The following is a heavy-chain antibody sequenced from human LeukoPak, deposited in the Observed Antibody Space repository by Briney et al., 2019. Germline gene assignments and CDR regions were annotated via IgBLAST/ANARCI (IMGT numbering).Heavy chain of an antibody. CDR1: GGSISTYY. V-gene: IGHV4-59*01. J-gene: IGHJ6*03. Sequence: IPSETLSLTCTASGGSISTYYWNWIRQPPGKGLEWIGYIYYSGRTNYNPSLKSRVSISIDTSKNQFSLKLSSVTAADSAVYYCARAVQLERPPPLIGYYYMDVWGKGTTVTVSS. CDR3: ARAVQLERPPPLIGYYYMDV. CDR2: IYYSGRT. D-gene: IGHD1-1*01.